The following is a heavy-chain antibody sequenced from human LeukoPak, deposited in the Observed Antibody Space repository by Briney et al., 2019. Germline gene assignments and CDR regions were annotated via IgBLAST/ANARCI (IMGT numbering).Heavy chain of an antibody. D-gene: IGHD6-19*01. CDR2: IGASSTPK. CDR1: GFPFSFYE. V-gene: IGHV3-48*03. CDR3: ALLAVASDFDY. J-gene: IGHJ4*02. Sequence: GGSLRLSCVVSGFPFSFYELNWVRQAPGKGLEWVSSIGASSTPKYYADSVKGRFSTSRDNAKSSLYLQMNSLRVEDTAVYYCALLAVASDFDYWGQGALVTVSS.